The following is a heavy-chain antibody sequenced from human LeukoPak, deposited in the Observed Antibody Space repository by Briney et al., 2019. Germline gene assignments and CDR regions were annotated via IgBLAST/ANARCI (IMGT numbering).Heavy chain of an antibody. V-gene: IGHV4-34*01. CDR2: INHSGST. D-gene: IGHD3-10*01. J-gene: IGHJ6*03. Sequence: SETLSLTSAVYVGSFSGYYWSWIRQPPGKGLEWIGEINHSGSTNYNSSLKSRVTIDTSKNQFSLKLSSVTAADTAVYYCARGYYGSGSHCCHMDVWGKGTTITVS. CDR3: ARGYYGSGSHCCHMDV. CDR1: VGSFSGYY.